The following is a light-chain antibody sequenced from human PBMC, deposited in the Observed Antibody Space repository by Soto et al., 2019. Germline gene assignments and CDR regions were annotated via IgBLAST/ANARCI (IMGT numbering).Light chain of an antibody. J-gene: IGLJ3*02. CDR2: YVS. CDR1: SSDVGGYNY. Sequence: QSVLTQPRSVSGSPGQSVTISCTGTSSDVGGYNYVSWYQHHPGKAPKLMIYYVSKRPSGVPDRFSGSKSGNTASLTISGLQAEDEADYYCSSYAGSYTWVFGGGTKLTVL. CDR3: SSYAGSYTWV. V-gene: IGLV2-11*01.